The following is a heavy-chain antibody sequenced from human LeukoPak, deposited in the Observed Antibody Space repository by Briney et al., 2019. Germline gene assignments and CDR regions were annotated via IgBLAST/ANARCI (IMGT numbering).Heavy chain of an antibody. CDR1: GFTFSDYY. D-gene: IGHD6-13*01. CDR2: ISSGGSTI. V-gene: IGHV3-11*01. Sequence: GGSLRLSCAVSGFTFSDYYMSWIRQAPGKGLEWVSYISSGGSTISYADSVKGRFTISRDNAENSLYLQMNSLRAEDTAVYYCARSAAAGRCFDYWGQGNRVTVSS. CDR3: ARSAAAGRCFDY. J-gene: IGHJ4*02.